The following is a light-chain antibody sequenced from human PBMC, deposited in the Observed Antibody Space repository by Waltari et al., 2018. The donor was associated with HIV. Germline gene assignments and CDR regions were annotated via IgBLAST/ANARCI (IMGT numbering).Light chain of an antibody. CDR1: QRISSN. Sequence: EIVMTQSPATLSVSPGERATLSCRASQRISSNLAWYQWKPGQAPRLLIYGASTRAAGIPARFSGSGSGTEFTLTISSLQSEDFAVYYCQQYNNWPPEYTFGLGTKLEIK. CDR2: GAS. J-gene: IGKJ2*01. V-gene: IGKV3-15*01. CDR3: QQYNNWPPEYT.